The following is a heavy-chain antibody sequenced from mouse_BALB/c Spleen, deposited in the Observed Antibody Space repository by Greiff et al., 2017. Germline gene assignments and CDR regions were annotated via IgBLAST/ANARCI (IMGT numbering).Heavy chain of an antibody. D-gene: IGHD1-1*01. Sequence: EVKLVESGGGLVQPGGSLKLSCAASGFTFSSYTMSWVRQTPEKRLEWVAYISNGGGSTYYPDTVKGRFTISRDNAKNTLYLQMSSLKSEDTAMYYCSSYPSFAYWGQGTLVTVSA. CDR2: ISNGGGST. CDR3: SSYPSFAY. V-gene: IGHV5-12-2*01. CDR1: GFTFSSYT. J-gene: IGHJ3*01.